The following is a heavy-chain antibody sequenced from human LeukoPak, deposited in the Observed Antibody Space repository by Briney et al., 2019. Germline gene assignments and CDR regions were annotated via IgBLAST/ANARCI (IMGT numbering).Heavy chain of an antibody. CDR2: INHSGST. CDR1: GGSFSGYY. Sequence: SETLSLTCAVYGGSFSGYYWSWIRQPPGKGLEWIGEINHSGSTNYNPSLKSRVTISVDTSKNQFSLKLSSVTAAGTAVYYCARGRFTYYDFWSGPRPGYYYYYGMDVWGQGTTVTVSS. CDR3: ARGRFTYYDFWSGPRPGYYYYYGMDV. D-gene: IGHD3-3*01. V-gene: IGHV4-34*01. J-gene: IGHJ6*02.